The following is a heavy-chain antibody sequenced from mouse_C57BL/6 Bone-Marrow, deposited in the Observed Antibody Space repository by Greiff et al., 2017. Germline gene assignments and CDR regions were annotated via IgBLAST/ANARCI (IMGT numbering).Heavy chain of an antibody. D-gene: IGHD2-5*01. CDR2: IDPSDSYT. CDR1: GYTFTSYW. J-gene: IGHJ2*01. CDR3: ARDSNLHY. V-gene: IGHV1-59*01. Sequence: QVQLKQPGAELVRPGTSVKLSCKASGYTFTSYWMHWVKQRPGQGLEWIGVIDPSDSYTNYNQKFKGKATLTVDTSSSTAYMQLSSLTSEDSAVYYCARDSNLHYWGQGTTLTVST.